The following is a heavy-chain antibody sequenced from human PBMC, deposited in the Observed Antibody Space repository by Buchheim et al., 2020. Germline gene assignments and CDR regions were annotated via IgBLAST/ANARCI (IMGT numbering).Heavy chain of an antibody. CDR3: ASFIAVAGMGADYYYYYGMDV. V-gene: IGHV3-21*01. CDR1: GFTFSSYS. J-gene: IGHJ6*02. D-gene: IGHD6-19*01. CDR2: ISSSSSYI. Sequence: EVQLVESGGGLVKPGGSLRLSCAASGFTFSSYSMNWVRQAPGKGLEWVSSISSSSSYIYYADSVKGRFTISRDNAKNSLYLQMNSLRAEDTAVYYCASFIAVAGMGADYYYYYGMDVWGQGTT.